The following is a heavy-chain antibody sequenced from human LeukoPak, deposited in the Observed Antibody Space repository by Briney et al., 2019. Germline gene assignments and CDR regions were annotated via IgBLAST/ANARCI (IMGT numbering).Heavy chain of an antibody. V-gene: IGHV3-23*01. J-gene: IGHJ3*02. CDR1: GFTFSSYA. CDR2: ISGSGGST. CDR3: VIVGIAAAGTWHDAFDI. Sequence: GGSLRLSCAASGFTFSSYAMSWVRQAPGKGLEWVSAISGSGGSTYYADSVKGRFTISRDNSKNTLYLQMNSLRAEDTVVYYCVIVGIAAAGTWHDAFDIWGQGTMVTVSS. D-gene: IGHD6-13*01.